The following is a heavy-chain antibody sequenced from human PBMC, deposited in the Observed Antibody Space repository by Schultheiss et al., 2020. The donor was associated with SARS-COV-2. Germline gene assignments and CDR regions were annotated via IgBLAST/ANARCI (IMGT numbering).Heavy chain of an antibody. CDR1: GFAFNGYW. CDR3: ATQRFCPKGVCLWGNDY. CDR2: LNPDGSER. Sequence: GSLRLSCAASGFAFNGYWMHWVRQAPGKGLVWVARLNPDGSERGYADSVKGQFTMSRDNAKNSLYLQMNSLRAEDTAVYYCATQRFCPKGVCLWGNDYWGQGMLVTVSS. D-gene: IGHD2-8*01. J-gene: IGHJ4*02. V-gene: IGHV3-74*01.